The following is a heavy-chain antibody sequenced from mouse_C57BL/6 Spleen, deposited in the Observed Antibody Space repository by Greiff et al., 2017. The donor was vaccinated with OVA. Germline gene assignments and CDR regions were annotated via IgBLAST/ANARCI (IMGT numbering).Heavy chain of an antibody. CDR1: GYTFTSYW. CDR3: ARRGYYDYDDGGYYAMDY. D-gene: IGHD2-4*01. J-gene: IGHJ4*01. Sequence: QVQLQQPGAELVKPGASVKMSCKASGYTFTSYWITWVKQRPGQGLEWIGDIYPGSGSTNYNEKFKSKATLTVDTSSSSAYMQLSSLTSEDSAVYYCARRGYYDYDDGGYYAMDYWGQGTSVTVSS. V-gene: IGHV1-55*01. CDR2: IYPGSGST.